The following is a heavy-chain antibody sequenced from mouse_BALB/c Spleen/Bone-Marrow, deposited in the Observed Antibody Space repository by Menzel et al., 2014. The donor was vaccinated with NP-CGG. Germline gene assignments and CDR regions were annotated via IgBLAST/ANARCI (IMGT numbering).Heavy chain of an antibody. V-gene: IGHV14-3*02. CDR1: GFNIKDTF. D-gene: IGHD1-1*01. CDR3: TRNYVSHYFDY. CDR2: IDPANDNS. J-gene: IGHJ2*01. Sequence: EVKLQESGAELVKPGASVKLSCAASGFNIKDTFIHWVKQRPEQGLEWIGSIDPANDNSKFDPKFQGKATLTADTSSNTAYLQLSSLTSEDTAVYFCTRNYVSHYFDYWGQGTTLTVSS.